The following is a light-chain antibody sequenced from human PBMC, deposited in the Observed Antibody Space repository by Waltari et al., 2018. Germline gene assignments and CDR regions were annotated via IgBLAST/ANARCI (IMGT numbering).Light chain of an antibody. V-gene: IGKV1-8*01. J-gene: IGKJ3*01. CDR1: QGISSY. CDR2: TTS. CDR3: QQYYSYPFA. Sequence: AIRLTQSPSSLSAAIGDRVTITCRASQGISSYLAWYQQKPGEAPRLLIYTTSTLQSGVPSRFSGSGSGTDFTLTISSLQSEDFATYCCQQYYSYPFAFGPGTKVDIK.